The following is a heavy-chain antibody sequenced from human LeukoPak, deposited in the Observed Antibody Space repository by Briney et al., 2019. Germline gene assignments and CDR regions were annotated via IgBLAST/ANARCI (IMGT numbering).Heavy chain of an antibody. Sequence: GGSLRLSCAASGFTVSSKYMSWVRQAPGKGLEWVSLLYTSGSTYYADSVKGRFTISRDSSKNTLYLQMNDLRGEDTAVYYCAGTTKYYFDYWGQGALVTVSS. CDR1: GFTVSSKY. D-gene: IGHD1-26*01. V-gene: IGHV3-66*01. J-gene: IGHJ4*02. CDR3: AGTTKYYFDY. CDR2: LYTSGST.